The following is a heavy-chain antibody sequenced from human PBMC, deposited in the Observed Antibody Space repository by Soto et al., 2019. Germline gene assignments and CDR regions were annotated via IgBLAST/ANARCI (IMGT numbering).Heavy chain of an antibody. Sequence: QMQLVQSGPEVKKPGTSLKVSCKASGFTFSSYTVQWVRQARGQRLEWIGWIVVASGDANYAQKLQERVTITRDISTSTAYLELSRLKSEYTAVYYCTTGYRSGYFDYWGQGALVTVSS. V-gene: IGHV1-58*01. D-gene: IGHD3-22*01. CDR1: GFTFSSYT. CDR2: IVVASGDA. J-gene: IGHJ4*02. CDR3: TTGYRSGYFDY.